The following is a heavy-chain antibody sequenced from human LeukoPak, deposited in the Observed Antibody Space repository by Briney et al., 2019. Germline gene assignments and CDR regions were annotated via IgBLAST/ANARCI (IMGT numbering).Heavy chain of an antibody. CDR3: AGHSSSWYPDY. J-gene: IGHJ4*02. V-gene: IGHV4-59*08. CDR2: IHYTGST. D-gene: IGHD6-13*01. Sequence: SETLSLTCTVSGGSIRSYYWSWIRQPPGKGLEWIGYIHYTGSTNYNPSLESRVTISVDTSKNQFSLQLSSVTATDTAVYFCAGHSSSWYPDYWGQGTLVTVSS. CDR1: GGSIRSYY.